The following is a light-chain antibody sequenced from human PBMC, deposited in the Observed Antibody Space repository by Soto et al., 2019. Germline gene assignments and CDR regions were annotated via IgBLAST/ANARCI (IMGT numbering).Light chain of an antibody. CDR3: QQYGSPRT. CDR1: QSVSSSY. J-gene: IGKJ1*01. V-gene: IGKV3-20*01. CDR2: GAS. Sequence: GMTKSPGTLSLSPGERATLSCRASQSVSSSYLAWYQQKPGQAPRLLIYGASSRATGIPDRFSGSGSGTDFTLTISRLEPEDFAVYYCQQYGSPRTFGQGTK.